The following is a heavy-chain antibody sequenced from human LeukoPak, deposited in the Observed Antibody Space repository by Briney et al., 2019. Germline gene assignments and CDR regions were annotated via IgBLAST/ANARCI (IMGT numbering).Heavy chain of an antibody. V-gene: IGHV3-43*01. D-gene: IGHD3-10*02. CDR1: GFTIGRYT. J-gene: IGHJ4*02. CDR2: AGWAGGTT. Sequence: GGSLRLSCATSGFTIGRYTIHWVRQAPGKGLEWVSLAGWAGGTTYYSDSVRGRFTISRDSGKTSVYLQMNSLTTDDTAFYFCAKELDTMFFDYWGQGALVTVSS. CDR3: AKELDTMFFDY.